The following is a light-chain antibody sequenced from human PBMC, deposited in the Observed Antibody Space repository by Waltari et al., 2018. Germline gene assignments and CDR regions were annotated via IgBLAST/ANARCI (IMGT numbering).Light chain of an antibody. CDR3: QQYRNWPPLT. V-gene: IGKV3-15*01. CDR1: ENVSNN. Sequence: EIVMTQSPVTLSVSPGESATLSCRASENVSNNLAWYQQRPGQAPRLLIYGASTRATGVPPRFSGTGSGTEFALTISSLQSEDFALYYCQQYRNWPPLTFGGGTKVEIK. J-gene: IGKJ4*01. CDR2: GAS.